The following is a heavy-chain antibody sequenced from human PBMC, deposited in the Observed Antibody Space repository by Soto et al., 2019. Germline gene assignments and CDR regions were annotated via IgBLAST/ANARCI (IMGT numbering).Heavy chain of an antibody. CDR2: IYPGDSDT. J-gene: IGHJ6*02. Sequence: LKLSCKGSGYSFTSYWIGWVRQMPGKGLEWMGIIYPGDSDTRYSPSFQGQVTISADKYISTAYLQWSSLKASDTAMYYCARHGTSGNDYYYYGMDVWGQGTTVTGSS. CDR3: ARHGTSGNDYYYYGMDV. D-gene: IGHD5-12*01. V-gene: IGHV5-51*01. CDR1: GYSFTSYW.